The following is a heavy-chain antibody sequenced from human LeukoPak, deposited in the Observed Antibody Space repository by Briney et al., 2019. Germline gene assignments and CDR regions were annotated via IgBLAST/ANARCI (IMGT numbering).Heavy chain of an antibody. Sequence: PGGSLRLSCAVSGFIGSDGYMNWVRQAPGKGLEWLSVIYRGGATYYADSVKGRFIISRDSSKNTWHLQLNSLRAEDTAVYYCARVYFRSESSYNPFDYWGRGTLVTVSS. CDR2: IYRGGAT. D-gene: IGHD3-10*01. J-gene: IGHJ4*02. V-gene: IGHV3-66*01. CDR1: GFIGSDGY. CDR3: ARVYFRSESSYNPFDY.